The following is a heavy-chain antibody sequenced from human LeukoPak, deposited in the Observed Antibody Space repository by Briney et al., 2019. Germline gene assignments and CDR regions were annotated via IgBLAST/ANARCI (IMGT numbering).Heavy chain of an antibody. CDR3: AKTERRSWSAYRLAH. CDR1: GGTFSSYT. J-gene: IGHJ4*02. D-gene: IGHD3-3*01. V-gene: IGHV1-69*02. Sequence: SVKVSCKASGGTFSSYTISWVRQAPGQGLEWMGRIIPILGIANYAQKFQGRVTITADKSTSTAYMELSSLRSEYTAVYYWAKTERRSWSAYRLAHWGQGTLVTVSS. CDR2: IIPILGIA.